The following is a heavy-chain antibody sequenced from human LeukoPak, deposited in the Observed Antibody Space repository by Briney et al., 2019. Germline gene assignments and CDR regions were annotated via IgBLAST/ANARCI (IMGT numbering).Heavy chain of an antibody. CDR3: ARGRITMVRGGGPTDY. D-gene: IGHD3-10*01. J-gene: IGHJ4*02. Sequence: SETLSLTCAVYGGSFSGYYWSWIRQPPGKGLEWIGEINHSGSTNYNPSLKSRVTISVDTSKNQFSLKLSSVTAADTAVYYCARGRITMVRGGGPTDYWGQGTLVTVSS. CDR2: INHSGST. CDR1: GGSFSGYY. V-gene: IGHV4-34*01.